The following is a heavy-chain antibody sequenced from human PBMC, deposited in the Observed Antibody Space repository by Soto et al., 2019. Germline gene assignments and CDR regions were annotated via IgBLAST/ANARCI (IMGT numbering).Heavy chain of an antibody. Sequence: GGSLRLSCAASGFTFSSYWMSWVRQAPGKGLEWVANIKQDGSEKYYVDSVKGRFTISRDNAKNSLYLQMNSLRAEDTAVYYCARDSAEYSGYDWVYWGQGTLVTVSS. V-gene: IGHV3-7*01. CDR2: IKQDGSEK. J-gene: IGHJ4*02. CDR1: GFTFSSYW. CDR3: ARDSAEYSGYDWVY. D-gene: IGHD5-12*01.